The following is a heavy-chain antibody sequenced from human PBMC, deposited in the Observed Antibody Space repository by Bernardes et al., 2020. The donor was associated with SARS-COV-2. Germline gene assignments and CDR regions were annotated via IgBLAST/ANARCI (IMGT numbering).Heavy chain of an antibody. CDR3: AGWAATGTY. V-gene: IGHV3-7*01. J-gene: IGHJ4*02. Sequence: GGSLRLSCAFSGFTFSTSWMNWVRQTPGKGLEWVANINPGGSEKRYVDSVKGRFTISRDNAKNSLYLQMDSLTADDTALYYCAGWAATGTYWGQGTPVTVSS. CDR1: GFTFSTSW. D-gene: IGHD6-13*01. CDR2: INPGGSEK.